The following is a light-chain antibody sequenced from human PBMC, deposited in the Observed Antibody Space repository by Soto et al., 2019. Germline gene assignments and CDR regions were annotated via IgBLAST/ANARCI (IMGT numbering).Light chain of an antibody. J-gene: IGLJ2*01. CDR2: SNN. V-gene: IGLV1-44*01. Sequence: QSVLTQPPSASGTPGQRVTISCSGSSSNIGSNSVNWYQQLPGAAPTLLIYSNNQRPSGVPDRFSGSKTGTSASLAISGLQSEDEADYYCAAWDDSLKAVVFGGGTKLTVL. CDR1: SSNIGSNS. CDR3: AAWDDSLKAVV.